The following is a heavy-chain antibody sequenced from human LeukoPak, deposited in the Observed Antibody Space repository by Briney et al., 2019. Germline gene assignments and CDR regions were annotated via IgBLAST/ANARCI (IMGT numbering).Heavy chain of an antibody. V-gene: IGHV3-33*08. CDR2: IWYDGSNK. D-gene: IGHD2-2*01. CDR3: ARGRIVVVPAATDYYGMDV. Sequence: GRSLRLSCAASGFTFSSYAMHWVRQAPGKGLEWVAVIWYDGSNKYYADSVKGRFTISRDNSKNTLYLQMNSLRAEDTAVYYCARGRIVVVPAATDYYGMDVWGQGTTVTVSS. CDR1: GFTFSSYA. J-gene: IGHJ6*02.